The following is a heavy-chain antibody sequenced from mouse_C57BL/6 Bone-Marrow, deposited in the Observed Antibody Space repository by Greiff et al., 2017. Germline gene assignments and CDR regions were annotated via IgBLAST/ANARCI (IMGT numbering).Heavy chain of an antibody. CDR3: ASPITTGVATPFAY. Sequence: EVQLQQSVAELVRPGASVKLSCTASGFNIKNTYMHWVTQRPEPGLEWIGRIDPANGNTKYAPKFQGQATLTADTSSNTAYLQLSSLTSEDTAIYYCASPITTGVATPFAYWGQGTLVTVSA. J-gene: IGHJ3*01. V-gene: IGHV14-3*01. CDR2: IDPANGNT. CDR1: GFNIKNTY. D-gene: IGHD1-1*01.